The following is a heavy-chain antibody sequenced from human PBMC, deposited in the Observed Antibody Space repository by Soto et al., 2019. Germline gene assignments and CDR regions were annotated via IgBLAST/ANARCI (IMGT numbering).Heavy chain of an antibody. D-gene: IGHD3-10*01. J-gene: IGHJ4*02. CDR1: GGTFSSYA. CDR2: IIPIFGTA. CDR3: ARGGVGVAIAARFSYYYGSGSYYPFDY. V-gene: IGHV1-69*01. Sequence: VQLVQSGAEVKKPGSSVKVSCKASGGTFSSYAISWVRQAPGQGLEWMGGIIPIFGTANYAQKFQGRVTITADESTSTAYTELSSLRSEDTAVYYCARGGVGVAIAARFSYYYGSGSYYPFDYWGQGTLVTVSS.